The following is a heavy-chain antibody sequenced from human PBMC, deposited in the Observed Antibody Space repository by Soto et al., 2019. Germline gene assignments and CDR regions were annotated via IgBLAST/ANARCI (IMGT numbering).Heavy chain of an antibody. D-gene: IGHD2-2*01. CDR1: GGSISSYY. CDR2: IYYSGST. CDR3: ARDPKYCSSTSCYAGRAFDI. Sequence: SETLSLTCTVSGGSISSYYWSWIRQPPGKGLEWIGYIYYSGSTNYNPSLKSRVTISVDTSKNRFSLKLSSVTAADTAVYYCARDPKYCSSTSCYAGRAFDIWGQGTMVTVSS. J-gene: IGHJ3*02. V-gene: IGHV4-59*01.